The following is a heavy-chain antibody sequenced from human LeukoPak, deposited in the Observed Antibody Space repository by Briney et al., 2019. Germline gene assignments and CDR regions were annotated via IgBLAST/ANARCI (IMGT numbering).Heavy chain of an antibody. V-gene: IGHV1-2*02. Sequence: ASVKVSCKASGYTFTGYYMHWVRQAPGQGLEWMGWINPNSGGTNYAQKFQGRVTMTRDTSISTAYMELSRLRSDDTAVYYCARDELGDYYYYMDVWGKGATVTVSS. CDR3: ARDELGDYYYYMDV. CDR2: INPNSGGT. CDR1: GYTFTGYY. D-gene: IGHD7-27*01. J-gene: IGHJ6*03.